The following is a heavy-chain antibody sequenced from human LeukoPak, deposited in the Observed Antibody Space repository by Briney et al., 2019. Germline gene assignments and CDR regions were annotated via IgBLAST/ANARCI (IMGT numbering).Heavy chain of an antibody. CDR3: ARLRVGDGRVDY. J-gene: IGHJ4*02. CDR1: GGSISSSSYY. Sequence: PSETLSLTCTVSGGSISSSSYYWGWIRQPPGKGLEWIGSIYYSGSTYYNPSLKSRVTISVDTSKNQFSLKLSSVTAADTAVYYCARLRVGDGRVDYWGQGTLLAVSS. V-gene: IGHV4-39*01. D-gene: IGHD3-10*01. CDR2: IYYSGST.